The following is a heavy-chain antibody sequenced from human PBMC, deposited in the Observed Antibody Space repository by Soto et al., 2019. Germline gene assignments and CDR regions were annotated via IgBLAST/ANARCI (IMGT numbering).Heavy chain of an antibody. CDR2: IHDSGNT. D-gene: IGHD4-17*01. Sequence: QTLSLTCTVFGGSVSIGDYLWSWIRQRPGKGLEWIGYIHDSGNTYYNPSLKSRVTISLDTSKNQFSLKVTSMTAADTAVYFCARARGGDSGDYASLFDRWGQGNLVTVSS. CDR1: GGSVSIGDYL. J-gene: IGHJ5*02. CDR3: ARARGGDSGDYASLFDR. V-gene: IGHV4-30-4*01.